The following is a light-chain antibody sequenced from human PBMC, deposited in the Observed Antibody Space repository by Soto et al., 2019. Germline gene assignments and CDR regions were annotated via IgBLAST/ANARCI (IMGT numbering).Light chain of an antibody. Sequence: QSVLTQPASMSGSPGQSITISCTGTSSDVGSYYPVSWFQQHPGKAPKLIIYEVNKRPSGVSDRFSSSNSGNTSSLQISGFPAYDEAEYNCCSFAGDSTSFVFGTGTKVAAL. CDR1: SSDVGSYYP. V-gene: IGLV2-23*02. CDR2: EVN. J-gene: IGLJ1*01. CDR3: CSFAGDSTSFV.